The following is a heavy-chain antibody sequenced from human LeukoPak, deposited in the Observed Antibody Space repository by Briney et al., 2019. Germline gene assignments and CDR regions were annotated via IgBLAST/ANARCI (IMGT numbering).Heavy chain of an antibody. D-gene: IGHD1-1*01. CDR3: ARGGSGNWNAPFDY. V-gene: IGHV3-20*04. Sequence: GGSLRLSCAASGFTFDDYGMSWVRQAPGKGLEWVSGINWNGGSTGDADSVKGRFTISRDNAKNSLYLQMNSLRAEDTAVYYCARGGSGNWNAPFDYWGQGTLVTVSS. CDR1: GFTFDDYG. J-gene: IGHJ4*02. CDR2: INWNGGST.